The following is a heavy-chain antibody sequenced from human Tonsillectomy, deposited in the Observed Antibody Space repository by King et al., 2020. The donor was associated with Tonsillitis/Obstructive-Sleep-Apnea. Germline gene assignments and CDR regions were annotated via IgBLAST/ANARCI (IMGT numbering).Heavy chain of an antibody. V-gene: IGHV3-23*04. J-gene: IGHJ4*02. CDR3: AKEQTWGEEAEY. Sequence: QLVQSGGGLVQPGGTLRLSCAASGFTFSSYAMSWVRQAPGKGLEWVSAISGSGGSTYYADSVKGRFTISRDNSKNTLYMQMNSLRVDDTAVYYCAKEQTWGEEAEYGGQGTLVTVSS. D-gene: IGHD3-16*01. CDR1: GFTFSSYA. CDR2: ISGSGGST.